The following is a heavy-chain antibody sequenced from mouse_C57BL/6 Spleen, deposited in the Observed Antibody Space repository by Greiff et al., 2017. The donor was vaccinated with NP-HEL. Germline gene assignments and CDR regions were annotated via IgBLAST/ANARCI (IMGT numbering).Heavy chain of an antibody. CDR2: ISYDGSN. V-gene: IGHV3-6*01. D-gene: IGHD2-3*01. CDR1: GYSITSGYY. J-gene: IGHJ2*01. CDR3: ARNYDGYYIYFDY. Sequence: EVQLQESGPGLVKPSQSLSLTCSVTGYSITSGYYWNWIRQFPGNKLEWMGYISYDGSNNYNPSLKNRISITRDTSKNQFFLKLNSVTTEDTATYYCARNYDGYYIYFDYWGQGTTLTVSS.